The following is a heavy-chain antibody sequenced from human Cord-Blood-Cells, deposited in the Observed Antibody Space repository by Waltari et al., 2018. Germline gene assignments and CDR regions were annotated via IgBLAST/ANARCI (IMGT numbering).Heavy chain of an antibody. Sequence: QVQLQQWGAGLLKPSETLSLTCAVYGGSFSGYYWSWIRQPPGKGLEWIGEINHSGSTNDNPSLKSRVTISVDTSKNQVSLKLSSVTAADTAVYYCARSTSYSSGWYYFDYWGQGTLVTVSS. V-gene: IGHV4-34*01. J-gene: IGHJ4*02. D-gene: IGHD6-19*01. CDR1: GGSFSGYY. CDR2: INHSGST. CDR3: ARSTSYSSGWYYFDY.